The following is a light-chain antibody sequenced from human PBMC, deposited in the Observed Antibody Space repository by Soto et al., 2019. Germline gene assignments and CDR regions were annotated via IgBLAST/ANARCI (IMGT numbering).Light chain of an antibody. CDR1: SSDVGGYNY. V-gene: IGLV2-8*01. J-gene: IGLJ2*01. Sequence: QSAPTQPPSASGSPGQSVTFSCTGTSSDVGGYNYVSWYQQHPGKAPKLMIFEVTKRPSGVPDRFSGSKSGNTASLTVSGLQAEDEADYYCSSYAGSNILFGGGTKLTVL. CDR2: EVT. CDR3: SSYAGSNIL.